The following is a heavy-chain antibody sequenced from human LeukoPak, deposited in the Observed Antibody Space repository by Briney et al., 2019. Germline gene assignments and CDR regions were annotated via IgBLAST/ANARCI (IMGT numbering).Heavy chain of an antibody. D-gene: IGHD1-14*01. CDR1: GGSISSSSYF. Sequence: SETLSLTCTVSGGSISSSSYFWGWIRQPPGKGLEWIGSTDDRGDTYYNPSLQSQVTISIETSKTQFSLKLSSVTAADTAVYYCARTSTGGFDPWGQGILVTVSS. V-gene: IGHV4-39*07. J-gene: IGHJ5*02. CDR2: TDDRGDT. CDR3: ARTSTGGFDP.